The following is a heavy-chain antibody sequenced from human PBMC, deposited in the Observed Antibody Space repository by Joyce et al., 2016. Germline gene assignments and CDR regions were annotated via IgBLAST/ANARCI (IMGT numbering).Heavy chain of an antibody. CDR2: ISGSGGGT. Sequence: EVQLLESGGGLVQPGGSLRLSCAASGFTFSNYAMSWVRQAPGKGLEGVSEISGSGGGTYYADSVKGRFTISRDNSKNTLDLQMNSLRAEDTAVYYCAKEGNWNYEPDAFDIWGQGTMVTVSS. CDR3: AKEGNWNYEPDAFDI. D-gene: IGHD1-7*01. CDR1: GFTFSNYA. J-gene: IGHJ3*02. V-gene: IGHV3-23*01.